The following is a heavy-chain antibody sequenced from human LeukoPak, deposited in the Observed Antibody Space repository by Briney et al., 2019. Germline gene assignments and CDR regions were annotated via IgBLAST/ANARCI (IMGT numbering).Heavy chain of an antibody. CDR3: ARTFYDYVWGSYWY. V-gene: IGHV1-69*05. J-gene: IGHJ4*02. Sequence: ASVKVSCKASGGTFSSYAISWVRQAPGQGLEWMGGIIPIFGTANYAQKFQGRVTITTDESTSTAYMELRSLRSEDTAVYYCARTFYDYVWGSYWYWGQGTLVTVSS. CDR2: IIPIFGTA. CDR1: GGTFSSYA. D-gene: IGHD3-16*01.